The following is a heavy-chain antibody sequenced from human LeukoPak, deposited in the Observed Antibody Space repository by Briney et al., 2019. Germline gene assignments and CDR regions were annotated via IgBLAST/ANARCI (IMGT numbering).Heavy chain of an antibody. CDR1: GFSLSTSGVG. CDR3: AHSRPPGDYYDSSGYPFDY. V-gene: IGHV2-5*02. J-gene: IGHJ4*02. CDR2: IYWDDDK. Sequence: SGPTLVKPTQTLTLTCTFSGFSLSTSGVGVGWIRQPPGKALEWLALIYWDDDKRYSPSLKSRLTITKDTSKNQVVLTMTNMDPVDTATYYCAHSRPPGDYYDSSGYPFDYWGQGTLVTVSS. D-gene: IGHD3-22*01.